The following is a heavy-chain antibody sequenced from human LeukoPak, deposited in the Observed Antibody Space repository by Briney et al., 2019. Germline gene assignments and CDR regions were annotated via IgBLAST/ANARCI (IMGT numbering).Heavy chain of an antibody. V-gene: IGHV3-48*03. CDR2: ISSSGSTI. CDR1: GFTFSSYE. J-gene: IGHJ3*02. D-gene: IGHD3-10*01. Sequence: PGGSLRLSCAAPGFTFSSYEINWVRQAPGKGLEWVSYISSSGSTIYYADSVKGRFTISRDNAKNSLYLQMNSLRAEDTAVYYCARATMVRGPRKAFDIWGQGTMVTVSS. CDR3: ARATMVRGPRKAFDI.